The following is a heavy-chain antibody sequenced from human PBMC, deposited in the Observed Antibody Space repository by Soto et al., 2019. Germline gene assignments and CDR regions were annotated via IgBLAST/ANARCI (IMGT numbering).Heavy chain of an antibody. CDR1: GFIFNNYA. CDR3: ATAGNYDSSGRDF. J-gene: IGHJ4*02. Sequence: ASVKVSCKAFGFIFNNYAISWVRQAPGQGLEWMGWISANSGNTNYAQKLQGRVTMTTDTSTSTAYMELRSLRSDDAAVYYCATAGNYDSSGRDFWGQGTLVTVSS. V-gene: IGHV1-18*04. D-gene: IGHD3-22*01. CDR2: ISANSGNT.